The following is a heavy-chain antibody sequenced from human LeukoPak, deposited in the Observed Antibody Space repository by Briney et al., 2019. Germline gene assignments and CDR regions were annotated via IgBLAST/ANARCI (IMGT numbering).Heavy chain of an antibody. CDR3: ARLVYSSGWYFPIYYYYYMDV. Sequence: PGGSLRLSCAASGFTFSSYEMNWVRQAPGKGLEWVSYISSSGSTIYYADSVKGRFTISRDNAKNSLYLQMNSLRAEDTAVYYCARLVYSSGWYFPIYYYYYMDVWGKGTTVTISS. CDR1: GFTFSSYE. D-gene: IGHD6-19*01. J-gene: IGHJ6*03. V-gene: IGHV3-48*03. CDR2: ISSSGSTI.